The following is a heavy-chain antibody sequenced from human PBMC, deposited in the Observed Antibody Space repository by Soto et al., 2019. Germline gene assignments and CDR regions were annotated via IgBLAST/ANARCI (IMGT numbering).Heavy chain of an antibody. V-gene: IGHV4-38-2*01. CDR2: IYHSGST. CDR1: GYSISSGYY. J-gene: IGHJ4*02. Sequence: PSETLSLTCAVSGYSISSGYYWGWIRQPPGKGLEWIGSIYHSGSTYYNPSLKSRVTISVDTSKNQFPLKLSSVTAADTAVYYCARTQQQLADDYWGQGTLGTVSS. CDR3: ARTQQQLADDY. D-gene: IGHD6-13*01.